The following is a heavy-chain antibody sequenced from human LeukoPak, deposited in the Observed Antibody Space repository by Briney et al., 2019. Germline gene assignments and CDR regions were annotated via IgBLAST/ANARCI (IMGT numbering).Heavy chain of an antibody. V-gene: IGHV3-11*01. Sequence: PGGSLRLSCAASGFTLSDYYMSWIRQAPGKGLEWVSYISSSGSTIYYADSVKGRFTISRDNAKNSLYLQMNSLRAEDTAVYYCARVPFYDYVWGSFIFDYWGQGTLVTVSS. CDR2: ISSSGSTI. J-gene: IGHJ4*02. D-gene: IGHD3-16*01. CDR1: GFTLSDYY. CDR3: ARVPFYDYVWGSFIFDY.